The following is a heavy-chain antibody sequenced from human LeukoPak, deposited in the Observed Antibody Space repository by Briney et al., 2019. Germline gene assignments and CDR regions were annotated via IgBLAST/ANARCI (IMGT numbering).Heavy chain of an antibody. V-gene: IGHV4-59*08. D-gene: IGHD2-15*01. CDR2: IYYSGST. Sequence: SETLSLTCAVSGGSISSYYWSWIRQPPGKGLEWIGYIYYSGSTNYNPSLKSRVTISVDTSKNQFSLKLSSVTAADTAVYYCARPYSAGQRGAFDIWGQGTMVTVSS. CDR3: ARPYSAGQRGAFDI. J-gene: IGHJ3*02. CDR1: GGSISSYY.